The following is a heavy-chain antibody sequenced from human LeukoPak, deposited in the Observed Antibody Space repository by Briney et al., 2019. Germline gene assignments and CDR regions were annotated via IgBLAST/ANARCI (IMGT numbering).Heavy chain of an antibody. CDR2: ISSSSGTI. CDR3: ARDQSDYYGSGSYSEGSY. V-gene: IGHV3-48*02. Sequence: GGSLRLSCAASGFTFSTYSMKWARQAPGKGREWVSYISSSSGTIYYADSVKGRFTISRDNAKNSLYLQMNGLRDEDTAVYYCARDQSDYYGSGSYSEGSYWGQGTLVTVSS. D-gene: IGHD3-10*01. J-gene: IGHJ4*02. CDR1: GFTFSTYS.